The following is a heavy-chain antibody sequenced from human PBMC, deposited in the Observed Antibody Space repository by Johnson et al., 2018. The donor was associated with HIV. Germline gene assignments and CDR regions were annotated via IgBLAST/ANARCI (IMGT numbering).Heavy chain of an antibody. CDR2: ISYDGSNK. CDR3: ARGLSSGYSGYAFEI. V-gene: IGHV3-30-3*01. CDR1: GFTFSSYA. Sequence: VQLVESGGGVVQPGRSLRLSCAASGFTFSSYAMHWVRQAPGKGLEWVAVISYDGSNKYYADSVKGRFTISRDNSKNTLYLQMNSLRAEDTAVYYCARGLSSGYSGYAFEIWGQGTMVTVSS. J-gene: IGHJ3*02. D-gene: IGHD3-22*01.